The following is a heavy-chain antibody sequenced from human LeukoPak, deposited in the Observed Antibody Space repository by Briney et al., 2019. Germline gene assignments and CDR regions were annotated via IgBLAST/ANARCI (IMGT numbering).Heavy chain of an antibody. D-gene: IGHD2-2*03. J-gene: IGHJ6*02. V-gene: IGHV4-34*01. Sequence: PSETLSLTCAVYGGSFSGYYWSWIRQPPEKGLEWIGEINHSGSTNYNPSLKSRVTISVDTSKNQFSLTLISVTAADTAVYYCARGPARPRRVIGYCSSTSCHPPLGYYYYGMDVWGQGTTVTVSS. CDR1: GGSFSGYY. CDR3: ARGPARPRRVIGYCSSTSCHPPLGYYYYGMDV. CDR2: INHSGST.